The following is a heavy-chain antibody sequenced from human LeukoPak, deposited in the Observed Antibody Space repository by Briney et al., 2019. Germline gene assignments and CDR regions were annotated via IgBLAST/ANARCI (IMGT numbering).Heavy chain of an antibody. CDR1: GFTFTSYA. J-gene: IGHJ3*02. Sequence: SGGSLRLSCAASGFTFTSYAMSWVRQAPGEGLEWVSVISGSGGSTYYADSVKGRFTISRDNSKNTLYLQMNSLRAEDTAVYYCAKNIVVVPAAIGGYSLGIWGQGTMVTVSS. CDR3: AKNIVVVPAAIGGYSLGI. D-gene: IGHD2-2*02. V-gene: IGHV3-23*01. CDR2: ISGSGGST.